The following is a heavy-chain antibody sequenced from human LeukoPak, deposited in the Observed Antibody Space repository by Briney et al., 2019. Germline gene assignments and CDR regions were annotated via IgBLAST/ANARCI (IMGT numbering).Heavy chain of an antibody. CDR3: APLGVMLVGL. CDR2: ISSSSSYI. J-gene: IGHJ4*02. Sequence: GGSLRLSCAASGFTFSSYSMNWVRQAPGKGLEWVSSISSSSSYIYCADSVKGRFTISRDNAKNSLYLQMNSLRAEDTAVYYCAPLGVMLVGLWGQGTLVTVSS. CDR1: GFTFSSYS. D-gene: IGHD3-16*01. V-gene: IGHV3-21*01.